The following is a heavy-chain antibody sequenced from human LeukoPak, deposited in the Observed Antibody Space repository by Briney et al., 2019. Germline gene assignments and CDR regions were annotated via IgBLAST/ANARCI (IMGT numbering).Heavy chain of an antibody. CDR1: GFTFDDYT. J-gene: IGHJ4*02. D-gene: IGHD3-10*01. V-gene: IGHV3-43*01. CDR3: AKDIRGGFDY. CDR2: ISWDGGST. Sequence: PGGTLRLSCAASGFTFDDYTMHWVRQAPGKGLEWVSLISWDGGSTYYADSVKGRFTISRDNSKNSLYLQMNSLRTEDTALYYCAKDIRGGFDYWGQGTLVTVSS.